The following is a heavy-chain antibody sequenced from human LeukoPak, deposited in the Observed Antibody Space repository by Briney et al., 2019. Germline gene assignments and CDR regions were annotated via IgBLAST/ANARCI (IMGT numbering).Heavy chain of an antibody. V-gene: IGHV4-59*12. D-gene: IGHD4-17*01. CDR2: IYYTGST. Sequence: SETLSLTCTVAGGSISNYYWNWIRQPPGKGLEWVGYIYYTGSTKYNPSLKSRATIVEDTSNNHSSLKLSSVTAADTAVYYCARVTVHGYSDYWGQGTLVTVSS. CDR1: GGSISNYY. CDR3: ARVTVHGYSDY. J-gene: IGHJ4*02.